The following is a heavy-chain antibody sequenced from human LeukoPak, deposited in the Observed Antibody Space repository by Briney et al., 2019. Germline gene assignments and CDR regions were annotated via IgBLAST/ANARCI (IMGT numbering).Heavy chain of an antibody. CDR1: GGTFSSYA. CDR2: IIPILGIA. D-gene: IGHD3-9*01. J-gene: IGHJ6*02. CDR3: ARVAYYDILTGYYNSPLSYYYYGMDV. Sequence: PKASVKVSCKASGGTFSSYAISWVRQAPGQGLEWMGRIIPILGIANYAQKFQGRVTITADKSTSTAYMELSSLRSEDTAVYYCARVAYYDILTGYYNSPLSYYYYGMDVWGQGTTVTVSS. V-gene: IGHV1-69*04.